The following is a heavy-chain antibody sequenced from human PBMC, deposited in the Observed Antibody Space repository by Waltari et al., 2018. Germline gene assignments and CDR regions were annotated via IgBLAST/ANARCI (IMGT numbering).Heavy chain of an antibody. CDR2: IIPIFGTA. D-gene: IGHD3-10*01. CDR3: ARELPRGLWFGELWGGSDYYGMDV. J-gene: IGHJ6*02. V-gene: IGHV1-69*01. Sequence: PGQGLEWMGGIIPIFGTANYAQKFQGRVTITADESTSTAYMELSSLRSEDTAVYYCARELPRGLWFGELWGGSDYYGMDVWGQGTTVTVSS.